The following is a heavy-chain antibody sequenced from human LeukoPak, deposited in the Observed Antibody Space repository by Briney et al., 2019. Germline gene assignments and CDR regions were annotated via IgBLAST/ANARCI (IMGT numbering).Heavy chain of an antibody. CDR1: GGSISSSSYY. V-gene: IGHV4-39*01. CDR2: IYYSGST. Sequence: SETLSLTCAVSGGSISSSSYYWGWIRQPPGKGLEWIGSIYYSGSTYYNPSLKSRVTISVDTSKNQFSLKLSSVTAADTAVYYCARHDLVGVALTVVAASWFDPWGQGTLVTVSS. J-gene: IGHJ5*02. D-gene: IGHD2-15*01. CDR3: ARHDLVGVALTVVAASWFDP.